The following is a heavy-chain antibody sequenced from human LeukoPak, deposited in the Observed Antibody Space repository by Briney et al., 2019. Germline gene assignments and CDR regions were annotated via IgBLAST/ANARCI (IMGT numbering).Heavy chain of an antibody. CDR1: GGSVSSPGYY. J-gene: IGHJ3*02. D-gene: IGHD3-22*01. CDR2: IYYSGST. Sequence: SETLSLTCTVSGGSVSSPGYYWTWIRQYPGKGLEWIGYIYYSGSTYYNPSLKSRITISLDTSKNQFSLKLNSVTAADTAVYFCARDHSDNDDSYNLFDIWGQGTMVTVPS. CDR3: ARDHSDNDDSYNLFDI. V-gene: IGHV4-31*03.